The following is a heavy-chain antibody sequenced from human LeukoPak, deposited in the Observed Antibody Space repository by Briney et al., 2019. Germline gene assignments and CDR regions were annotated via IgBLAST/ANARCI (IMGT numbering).Heavy chain of an antibody. V-gene: IGHV3-74*01. CDR1: GFTFSGYW. CDR3: VKESRVVRGVIMDAFDM. D-gene: IGHD3-10*01. Sequence: GGSLRLSCAASGFTFSGYWMHWVRQAPGKGLVWVSRINGDGSSISYADSVKGRFTISRDNTKNTLYLQMNSLRAEDTAVYYCVKESRVVRGVIMDAFDMWGQGTMVTVSS. CDR2: INGDGSSI. J-gene: IGHJ3*02.